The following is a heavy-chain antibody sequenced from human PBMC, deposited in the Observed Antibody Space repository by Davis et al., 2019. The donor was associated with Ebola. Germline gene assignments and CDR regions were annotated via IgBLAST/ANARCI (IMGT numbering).Heavy chain of an antibody. CDR3: ARQFIMGYYFYYAMDV. J-gene: IGHJ6*02. D-gene: IGHD3-10*01. CDR1: GYTFTGYY. Sequence: AASVKVSCKASGYTFTGYYMHWVRQAPGQGLQWMGWINPNSGGTNYAQKLQGRVTMTTDTFTSTAYMELRSLRSDDTAVYYCARQFIMGYYFYYAMDVWGQGTTVIVSS. V-gene: IGHV1-2*02. CDR2: INPNSGGT.